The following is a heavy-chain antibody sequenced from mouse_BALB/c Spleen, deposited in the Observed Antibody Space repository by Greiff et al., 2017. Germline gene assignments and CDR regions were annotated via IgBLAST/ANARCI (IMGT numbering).Heavy chain of an antibody. D-gene: IGHD2-4*01. CDR1: GYTFTSYW. CDR3: ARGYYDYDRVYAMDY. CDR2: IDPSNSET. J-gene: IGHJ4*01. V-gene: IGHV1S127*01. Sequence: QVQLQQSGPELVRPGASVKMSCKASGYTFTSYWMHWVKQRPGQGLEWIGMIDPSNSETRLNQKFKDKATLNVDKSSNTAYMQLSSLTSENSAVYFCARGYYDYDRVYAMDYWGQGTSVTVSS.